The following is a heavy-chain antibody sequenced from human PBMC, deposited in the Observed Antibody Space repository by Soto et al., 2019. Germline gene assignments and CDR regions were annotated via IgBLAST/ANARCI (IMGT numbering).Heavy chain of an antibody. CDR1: GGSFSGYY. D-gene: IGHD6-13*01. CDR3: ARERREQQLVHFDY. V-gene: IGHV4-34*01. CDR2: INHSGIT. J-gene: IGHJ4*02. Sequence: SETLSLTCAVYGGSFSGYYWSWIRQPPGKGLEWIGEINHSGITNYNPSLKSRVTISVDTSKNQFSLKLSSVTAADTAVYYCARERREQQLVHFDYWGQGTLVTVSS.